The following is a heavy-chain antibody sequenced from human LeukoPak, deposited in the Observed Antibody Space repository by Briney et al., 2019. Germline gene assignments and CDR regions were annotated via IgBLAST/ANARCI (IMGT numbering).Heavy chain of an antibody. J-gene: IGHJ6*02. CDR2: ISAYNGNT. CDR3: ARDLRPPRGYYYYGMDV. Sequence: GASVKVSCKASGYTFTSYGISWVRQAPGQGLEWMGWISAYNGNTNYAQKFQGRVTITADESTSTAYMELSSLRSEDTAVYYCARDLRPPRGYYYYGMDVWGQGTTVTVSS. CDR1: GYTFTSYG. V-gene: IGHV1-18*01. D-gene: IGHD5/OR15-5a*01.